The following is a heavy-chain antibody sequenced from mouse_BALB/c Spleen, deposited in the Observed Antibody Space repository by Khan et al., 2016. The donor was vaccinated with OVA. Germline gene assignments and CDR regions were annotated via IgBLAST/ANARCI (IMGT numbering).Heavy chain of an antibody. V-gene: IGHV1S34*01. CDR3: AREYDLYYFDY. D-gene: IGHD2-4*01. Sequence: LVKTGASVKISCKASGYSFTGYYMHWVKQSHGKSLEWIGYISCYNGATTYNQKFKGKATFTIDASSSTAYMQFNSLTSEDSAVYVCAREYDLYYFDYWGQGTTLTVSS. CDR1: GYSFTGYY. CDR2: ISCYNGAT. J-gene: IGHJ2*01.